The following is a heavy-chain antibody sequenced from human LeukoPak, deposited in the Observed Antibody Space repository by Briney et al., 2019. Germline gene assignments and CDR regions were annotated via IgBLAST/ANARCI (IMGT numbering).Heavy chain of an antibody. V-gene: IGHV3-23*01. J-gene: IGHJ4*02. D-gene: IGHD1-26*01. CDR2: ISGSGGST. CDR1: GFTFSSYA. Sequence: GGSLRLSCAASGFTFSSYAMSWVCQAPGKGLEWVSAISGSGGSTYYADSVKGRFTISRDNSKNTLYLQMNSLRAEDTAVYYCAKDRDIVGATYSYWGQGTLVTVSS. CDR3: AKDRDIVGATYSY.